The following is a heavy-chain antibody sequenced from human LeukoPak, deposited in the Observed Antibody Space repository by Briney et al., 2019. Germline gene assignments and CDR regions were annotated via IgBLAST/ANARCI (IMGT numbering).Heavy chain of an antibody. J-gene: IGHJ6*03. D-gene: IGHD2-2*01. CDR1: GFTFSSYG. V-gene: IGHV3-33*06. CDR3: AKEQYPGYMDV. Sequence: GGSLRLSCAASGFTFSSYGMHWVRQAPGKGLEWVAVIWYDGSNKYYADSVKGRFTISRDNSKNTLYLQMNSLRAEDTAVYYCAKEQYPGYMDVWGKGTTVTVSS. CDR2: IWYDGSNK.